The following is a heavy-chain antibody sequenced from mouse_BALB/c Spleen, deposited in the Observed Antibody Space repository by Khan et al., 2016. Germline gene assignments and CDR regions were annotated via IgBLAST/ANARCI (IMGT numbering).Heavy chain of an antibody. V-gene: IGHV2-6-7*01. CDR1: GFSLTGYG. CDR3: ARDEDPFITTATFAY. J-gene: IGHJ3*01. D-gene: IGHD1-2*01. CDR2: IWGDGST. Sequence: QVQLKESGPGLVAPSQSLSITCTVSGFSLTGYGVNWVRQPPGKGLEWLGMIWGDGSTDYNSALKSRLSISKDNSKSQVFLKMNSLQTDDTARYYCARDEDPFITTATFAYWGQGTLVTVSA.